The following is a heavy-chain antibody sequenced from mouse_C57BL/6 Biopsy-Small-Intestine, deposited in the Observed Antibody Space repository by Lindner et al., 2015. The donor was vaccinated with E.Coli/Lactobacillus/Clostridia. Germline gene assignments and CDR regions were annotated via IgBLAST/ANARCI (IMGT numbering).Heavy chain of an antibody. J-gene: IGHJ2*01. CDR1: GYSFTGYF. V-gene: IGHV1-20*01. CDR3: ARGGDFDY. CDR2: INPYNGDT. Sequence: VQLQESGPELVKPGDSVKISCKASGYSFTGYFMNWVMQSHGKSLEWIGRINPYNGDTFYNQKFEGKATLTVDKSSSTAHMELRSLTSEDSTVYYCARGGDFDYWGQGTTLTVSS.